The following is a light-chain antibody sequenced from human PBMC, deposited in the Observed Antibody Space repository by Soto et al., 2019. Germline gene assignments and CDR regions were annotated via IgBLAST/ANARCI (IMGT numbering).Light chain of an antibody. CDR1: QSLITRY. CDR2: GAS. Sequence: EIVLTQSPGTLSLFPGERATLSCRASQSLITRYLAWYQQKPGQAPRLLIYGASSRATGIPDRFSGSGSGTDFTLTISRLETDDFAVYSCQQYGTSPTFGQGTRLEIK. CDR3: QQYGTSPT. J-gene: IGKJ5*01. V-gene: IGKV3-20*01.